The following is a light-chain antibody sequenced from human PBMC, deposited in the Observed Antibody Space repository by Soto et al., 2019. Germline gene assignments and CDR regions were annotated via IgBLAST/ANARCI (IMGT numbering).Light chain of an antibody. V-gene: IGLV2-14*01. CDR2: EVS. CDR3: SSFTNTITRYA. CDR1: SSDVGGYNY. J-gene: IGLJ1*01. Sequence: QSALTQPASVSGSPGQSITISCTGTSSDVGGYNYVSWFQHHPGKAPKLIIYEVSYRPSGVSARFSGSKSGDTASLTISGLQAEHEADYYCSSFTNTITRYAFGTGTKLTVL.